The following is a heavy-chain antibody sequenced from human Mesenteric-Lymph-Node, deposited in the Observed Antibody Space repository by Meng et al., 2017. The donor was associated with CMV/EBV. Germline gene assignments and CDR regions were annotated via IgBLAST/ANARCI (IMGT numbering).Heavy chain of an antibody. CDR3: ARDFGNYFDNPASI. V-gene: IGHV1-2*02. CDR1: AYTFTDYY. J-gene: IGHJ3*02. D-gene: IGHD3-22*01. CDR2: INTNNGGT. Sequence: ASVKVSCKASAYTFTDYYMHWVRQAPGQGPEWMGWINTNNGGTNYLQKFQGRVTMTRDTSISTVYMDLNRLTSDDTAVYYCARDFGNYFDNPASIWGQGTMVTVSS.